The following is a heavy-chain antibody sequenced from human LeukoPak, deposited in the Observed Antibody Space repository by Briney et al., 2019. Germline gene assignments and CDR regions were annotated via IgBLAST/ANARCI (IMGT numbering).Heavy chain of an antibody. J-gene: IGHJ4*02. CDR2: ISGSGGST. Sequence: GGSLRLSCAASGFTFSSYAMSWVRQAPGKGLEWVSAISGSGGSTYYADSVKGRFTISRDNSKNTLYLQMNSLRAEDTAVYYCAKSVYGGNRPRYFDYWGQGTLVTVSS. D-gene: IGHD4-23*01. CDR3: AKSVYGGNRPRYFDY. V-gene: IGHV3-23*01. CDR1: GFTFSSYA.